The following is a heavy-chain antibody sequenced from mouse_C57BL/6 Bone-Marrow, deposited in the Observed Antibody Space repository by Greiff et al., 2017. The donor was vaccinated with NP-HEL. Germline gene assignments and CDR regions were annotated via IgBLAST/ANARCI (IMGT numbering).Heavy chain of an antibody. D-gene: IGHD2-3*01. J-gene: IGHJ2*01. Sequence: EVHLVESGGGLVQPKGSLKLSCAASGFTFNTYAMHWVRQAPGKGLEWVARIRSKSSNYATYYADSVKDRFTISRDDSQSMLYLQMNNLKTEDTAMYYCVRDRGYYQGYYFDYWGQGTTLTVSS. CDR3: VRDRGYYQGYYFDY. CDR1: GFTFNTYA. V-gene: IGHV10-3*01. CDR2: IRSKSSNYAT.